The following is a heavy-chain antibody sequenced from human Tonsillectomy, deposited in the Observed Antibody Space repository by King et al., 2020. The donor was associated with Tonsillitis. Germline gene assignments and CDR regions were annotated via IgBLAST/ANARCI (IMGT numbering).Heavy chain of an antibody. Sequence: VQLVESGGGVVQPGRSLRLSCAASGFTFNSCAMNWVRQAPGKGLEWVAVVSFDGSNEYYADSVEGRFAISRDNSKNTLYLQMNSLTTEDTAVYYCAREGIGAADNAFDVWGKGTVVTVSS. V-gene: IGHV3-30*09. CDR3: AREGIGAADNAFDV. D-gene: IGHD6-13*01. CDR2: VSFDGSNE. CDR1: GFTFNSCA. J-gene: IGHJ3*01.